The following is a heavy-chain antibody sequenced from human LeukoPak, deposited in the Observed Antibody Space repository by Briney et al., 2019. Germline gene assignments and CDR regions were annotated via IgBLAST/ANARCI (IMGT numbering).Heavy chain of an antibody. Sequence: ASVNVSCKASGYTFTSYAVHWVRQAPGQRLEWMGWVTTGNGNTMYSQKFQGRVSFTRDTSASTAYMDLRGLRSEDTAVYYCTIVDYGDYWGQGTLVTVSS. CDR3: TIVDYGDY. CDR2: VTTGNGNT. V-gene: IGHV1-3*04. CDR1: GYTFTSYA. J-gene: IGHJ4*02.